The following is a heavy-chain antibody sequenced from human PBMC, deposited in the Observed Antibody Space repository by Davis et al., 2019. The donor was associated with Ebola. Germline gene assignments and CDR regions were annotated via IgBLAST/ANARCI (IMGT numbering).Heavy chain of an antibody. D-gene: IGHD3-16*01. Sequence: GESLKISCAASGFTFSSYGMHWVRQAPGKGLEWVAVISYDGSNKYYADSVKGRFTISRDNSKNTLYLQMNSLRAEDTAVYYCAKDWESVDYWGQGTLVTVSS. V-gene: IGHV3-30*18. CDR2: ISYDGSNK. CDR1: GFTFSSYG. CDR3: AKDWESVDY. J-gene: IGHJ4*02.